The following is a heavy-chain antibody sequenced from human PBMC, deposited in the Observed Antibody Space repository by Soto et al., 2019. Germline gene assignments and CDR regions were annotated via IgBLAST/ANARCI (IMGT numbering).Heavy chain of an antibody. D-gene: IGHD6-13*01. CDR1: GGSVSSKKW. CDR3: ASYGGTGGYGAFDI. V-gene: IGHV4-4*02. Sequence: TSETLSLTCALSGGSVSSKKWWTWVRQTPGKGLEWIGEIFHRGDTNYNAFLKSRGTISIDKSRNQVSLTLTSVTAADTAVYYCASYGGTGGYGAFDIWGQGTVVT. CDR2: IFHRGDT. J-gene: IGHJ3*02.